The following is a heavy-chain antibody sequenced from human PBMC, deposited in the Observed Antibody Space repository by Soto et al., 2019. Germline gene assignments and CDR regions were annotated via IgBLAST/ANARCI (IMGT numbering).Heavy chain of an antibody. CDR3: ARMITATGTEYFDL. CDR2: IYYSGNT. Sequence: SETLSLTCTASGASISGYCWNWIRQPPGEGLEWIGYIYYSGNTNYNSFLKSRVTMSVDTSKNQFSLNLTSVTPADTAVYYCARMITATGTEYFDLWGRGALVTVSS. CDR1: GASISGYC. V-gene: IGHV4-59*13. D-gene: IGHD6-13*01. J-gene: IGHJ2*01.